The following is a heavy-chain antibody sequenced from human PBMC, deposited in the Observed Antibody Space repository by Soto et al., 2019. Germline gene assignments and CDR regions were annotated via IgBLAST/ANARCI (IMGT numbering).Heavy chain of an antibody. CDR1: GGSISSSSYY. Sequence: QLQLQESGPGLVKPSETLSLTCTVSGGSISSSSYYWGWIRQPPGKGLEWIGSIYYSGSTYYNPSLKSRVTISVDTSKNQFSLKLSSVTAADTAVYYCARSPNIVVVPAAILGWFDPWGQGTLVTVSS. CDR3: ARSPNIVVVPAAILGWFDP. J-gene: IGHJ5*02. V-gene: IGHV4-39*01. CDR2: IYYSGST. D-gene: IGHD2-2*02.